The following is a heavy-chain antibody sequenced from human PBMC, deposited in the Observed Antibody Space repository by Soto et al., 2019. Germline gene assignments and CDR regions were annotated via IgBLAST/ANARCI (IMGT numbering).Heavy chain of an antibody. J-gene: IGHJ6*02. CDR2: IYSSGDT. V-gene: IGHV4-31*03. CDR3: ARDRWNYGLRSYYYYGMDV. Sequence: SETLSLTCTVSGGSVTSGGYYWSWIRHCPGKGLEWIGYIYSSGDTNYNPSLNSRVAMSVDTSKNQFSLKLSSVTAADTAVYYCARDRWNYGLRSYYYYGMDVWGQGTTVTVSS. CDR1: GGSVTSGGYY. D-gene: IGHD1-7*01.